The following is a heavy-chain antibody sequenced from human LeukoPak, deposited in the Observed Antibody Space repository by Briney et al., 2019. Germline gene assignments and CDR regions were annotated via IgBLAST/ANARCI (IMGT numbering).Heavy chain of an antibody. CDR3: AKAGGRFLEWCDYYRDN. D-gene: IGHD3-3*01. Sequence: GGSLRLSCAASGFTFRTYGMHWVRPAPGEGLGWVAVISYDGSESHHADSVKGRFTISRDNSNNTVYLQMNSLRPEDTAIYYCAKAGGRFLEWCDYYRDNWGQGILVTVSS. CDR2: ISYDGSES. CDR1: GFTFRTYG. J-gene: IGHJ4*02. V-gene: IGHV3-30*18.